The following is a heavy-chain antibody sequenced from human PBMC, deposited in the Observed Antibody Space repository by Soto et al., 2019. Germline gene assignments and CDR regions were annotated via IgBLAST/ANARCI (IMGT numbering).Heavy chain of an antibody. J-gene: IGHJ4*02. CDR1: GYTFTSYG. D-gene: IGHD1-1*01. CDR2: ISAHNGNT. CDR3: ARVRYGDY. Sequence: QVHLVQSGAEVKKPGASVKVSCKGSGYTFTSYGITWVRQAPGQGLEWMEWISAHNGNTNYAQKLQGRVTVTTDTSTSTAYMELRSLISDDTAVYYCARVRYGDYWGQGALVTVSS. V-gene: IGHV1-18*01.